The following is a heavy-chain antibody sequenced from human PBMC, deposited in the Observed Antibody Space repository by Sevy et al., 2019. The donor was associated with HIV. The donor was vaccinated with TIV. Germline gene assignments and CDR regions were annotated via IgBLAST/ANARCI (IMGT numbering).Heavy chain of an antibody. CDR3: VKEGGGEGGDH. V-gene: IGHV3-30*02. CDR1: GFSYSSYG. J-gene: IGHJ4*02. CDR2: IQYDGSNK. Sequence: GGSLRLSCAASGFSYSSYGMHWVRQAPGKGLEWAAYIQYDGSNKDYADSVKRRFTISRDNSKNTLDLQMNSLRVEDTAVYYCVKEGGGEGGDHWGQGTLVTASS. D-gene: IGHD2-21*01.